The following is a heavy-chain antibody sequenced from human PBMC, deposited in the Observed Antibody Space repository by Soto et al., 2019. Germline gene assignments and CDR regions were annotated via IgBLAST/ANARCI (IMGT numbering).Heavy chain of an antibody. CDR1: GYSYNNYW. D-gene: IGHD3-10*01. J-gene: IGHJ6*02. V-gene: IGHV5-51*01. CDR3: ARLVGYSYGRLLTGMDF. Sequence: PGESLKISCRGSGYSYNNYWIAWVRQMPGKGLEWMGIIYPGDSDTRYSPSFQGQVTISADKSITTAYMNWSSLKASDAAIYYCARLVGYSYGRLLTGMDFWGQGTTVTVSS. CDR2: IYPGDSDT.